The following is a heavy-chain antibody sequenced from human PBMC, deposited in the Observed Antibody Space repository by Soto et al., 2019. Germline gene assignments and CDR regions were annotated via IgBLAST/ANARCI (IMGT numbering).Heavy chain of an antibody. V-gene: IGHV1-69*12. D-gene: IGHD3-16*02. CDR2: IIPIFGTA. CDR3: ARGDYVWGSYRPEDV. J-gene: IGHJ6*02. CDR1: GGTFSSYA. Sequence: QVQLVQSGAEVKKPGSSVKVSCKASGGTFSSYAISWVRQAPGQGLEWMGGIIPIFGTANYAQKFQGRVTIXVDXSXIRAEMELSSRRSDDTAVDYCARGDYVWGSYRPEDVWGQGTTVTVSS.